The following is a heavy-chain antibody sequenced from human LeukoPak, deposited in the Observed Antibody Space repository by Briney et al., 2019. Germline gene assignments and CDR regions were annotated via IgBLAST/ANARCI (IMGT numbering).Heavy chain of an antibody. CDR1: GFTFSSFA. J-gene: IGHJ3*02. CDR3: AGGAPIRGGGAFDI. Sequence: PGGSLRLSCAASGFTFSSFALSWVRQAPGKGLEWVAVISYDGSNKYYADSVKGRFTISRDNSKNTLYLQMNSLRAEDTAVYYCAGGAPIRGGGAFDIWGQGTMVTVSS. D-gene: IGHD2-15*01. CDR2: ISYDGSNK. V-gene: IGHV3-30*04.